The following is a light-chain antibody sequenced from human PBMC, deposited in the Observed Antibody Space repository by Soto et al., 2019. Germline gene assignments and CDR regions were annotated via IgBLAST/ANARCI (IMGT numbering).Light chain of an antibody. CDR2: DGV. CDR3: QSSANSPSGPFYV. Sequence: QSALTQPPSVSGAPGQRVTISCSGSSSNIGADFPVHWYQQLPGTAPKLLIYDGVYRPSGVPDRFSGSKSGTSAPLAITGLQAEDEADYYCQSSANSPSGPFYVLGRGTNVTVL. J-gene: IGLJ1*01. CDR1: SSNIGADFP. V-gene: IGLV1-40*01.